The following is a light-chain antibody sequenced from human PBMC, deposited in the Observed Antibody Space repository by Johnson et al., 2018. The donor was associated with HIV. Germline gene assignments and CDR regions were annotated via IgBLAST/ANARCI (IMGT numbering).Light chain of an antibody. CDR3: GTWDSSLSAYV. CDR2: ENN. Sequence: QLVLTQPPSMSAAPGQKVTISCSASSSNIGNNYVSWYQQLPGTAPKLLIYENNKRPSGIPDRFSGSKSGTSATLGVTGLPTGDEADYYCGTWDSSLSAYVFGTGTKVTVL. V-gene: IGLV1-51*02. CDR1: SSNIGNNY. J-gene: IGLJ1*01.